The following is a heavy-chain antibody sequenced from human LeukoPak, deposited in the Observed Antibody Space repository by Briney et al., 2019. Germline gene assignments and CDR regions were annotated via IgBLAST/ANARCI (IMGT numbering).Heavy chain of an antibody. CDR3: ARDHHRPLDVADTYYYYGMDV. J-gene: IGHJ6*02. Sequence: GASVKVSCKASGYTFTSYAMNWVRQAPGQGLEWMGWINTNTGNPTYAQGFTGRFVFSLDTSVSTVYLQISSLKAEDTAVYYCARDHHRPLDVADTYYYYGMDVWGQGTAVTVSS. CDR1: GYTFTSYA. CDR2: INTNTGNP. V-gene: IGHV7-4-1*02. D-gene: IGHD6-19*01.